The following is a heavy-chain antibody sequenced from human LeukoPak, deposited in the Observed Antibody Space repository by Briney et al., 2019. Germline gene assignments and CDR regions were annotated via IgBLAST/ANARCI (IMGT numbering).Heavy chain of an antibody. CDR3: TRFYDFGLDY. J-gene: IGHJ4*02. V-gene: IGHV3-73*01. Sequence: PGGSLRLSCAASGFTFSGSAMHWVRQASGKGLEWVCRIRSKANNYATAYAASVKGRFTVSRDDSKNTAYLQMNSLKTEDTAVYYCTRFYDFGLDYWGQGTLVTVSS. CDR2: IRSKANNYAT. CDR1: GFTFSGSA. D-gene: IGHD3-3*01.